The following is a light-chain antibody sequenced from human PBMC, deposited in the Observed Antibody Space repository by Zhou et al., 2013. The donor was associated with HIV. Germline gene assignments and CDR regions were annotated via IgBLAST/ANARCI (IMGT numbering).Light chain of an antibody. J-gene: IGKJ4*01. V-gene: IGKV1-5*03. CDR2: KAS. CDR3: QQSDSFPLT. CDR1: QSISSW. Sequence: DIQMTQSPSTLSASVGDRVTITCRASQSISSWLAWYQQKPGKAPKILIYKASSLESGVPSRFSGSRSGTEFTLTISSLQPEDFATYFCQQSDSFPLTFGGGPKWRS.